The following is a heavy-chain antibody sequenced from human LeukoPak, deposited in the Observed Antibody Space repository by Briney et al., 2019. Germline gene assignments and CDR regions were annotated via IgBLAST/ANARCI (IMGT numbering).Heavy chain of an antibody. J-gene: IGHJ4*02. V-gene: IGHV3-30*04. CDR1: GFTFSSYA. CDR2: ISYDGSNK. Sequence: PGGTLTLSCAASGFTFSSYAMHCVRQAPGKGLEWVAVISYDGSNKYYADSVKGRFTISRDNSKNTLYLQMNSLRAEDTAVYYCARGVATIGTFWNYWGQGTLVTVSS. CDR3: ARGVATIGTFWNY. D-gene: IGHD5-12*01.